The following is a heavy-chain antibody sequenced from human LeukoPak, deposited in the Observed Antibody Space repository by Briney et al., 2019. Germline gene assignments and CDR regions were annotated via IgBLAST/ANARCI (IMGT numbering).Heavy chain of an antibody. D-gene: IGHD5-18*01. CDR1: GGSISSYY. CDR3: AREYSYGSYFDY. CDR2: VYYSGST. V-gene: IGHV4-59*01. J-gene: IGHJ4*02. Sequence: PSETLSLTCTVSGGSISSYYWSWIRQPPGKGLEWIGYVYYSGSTNYNPSLKSRVTISVDTSKNQFSLKLSSVTAAVTAVYYCAREYSYGSYFDYWGQGTLVSVSS.